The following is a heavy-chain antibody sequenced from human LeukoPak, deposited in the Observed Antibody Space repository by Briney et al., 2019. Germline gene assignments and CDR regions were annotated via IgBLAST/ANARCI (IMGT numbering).Heavy chain of an antibody. CDR1: GFTFSSYG. J-gene: IGHJ4*02. CDR2: ISGSGGST. D-gene: IGHD5-24*01. Sequence: PGGSLRLSCAASGFTFSSYGMSWVRQAPGKGLEWVSAISGSGGSTYYADSVKGRFTISRDNSKNTLYLQMNSLRAEDTALYYCAKDRDGYNYFDYWGQGTLVTVSS. CDR3: AKDRDGYNYFDY. V-gene: IGHV3-23*01.